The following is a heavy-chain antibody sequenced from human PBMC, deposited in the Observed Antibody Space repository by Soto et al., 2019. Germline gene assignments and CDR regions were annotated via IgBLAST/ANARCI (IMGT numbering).Heavy chain of an antibody. Sequence: QVQLVESGGGVVQPGRSLRLSCAASGFTFSSYGMHWVRQAPGKGLEWVAVIWYDGSNKYYADSVKGRFTISRDNSKNTQYLQMNSLRAEDTAVYYCARDHSSGYWYFDLWGRGTLVTVSS. V-gene: IGHV3-33*01. CDR2: IWYDGSNK. D-gene: IGHD6-19*01. J-gene: IGHJ2*01. CDR3: ARDHSSGYWYFDL. CDR1: GFTFSSYG.